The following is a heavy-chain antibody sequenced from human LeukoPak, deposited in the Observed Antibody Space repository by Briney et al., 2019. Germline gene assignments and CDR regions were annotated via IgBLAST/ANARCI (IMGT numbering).Heavy chain of an antibody. CDR1: GFTFSYYA. D-gene: IGHD6-19*01. J-gene: IGHJ5*02. CDR2: ISASGGST. Sequence: GGSLRLSCAASGFTFSYYAMSWVRQAPGKGLEWVSAISASGGSTDYANSVKGRFTISRDNSKNTLYLQMNSLRAEDTAVFYCAKGLSSGWYGESGSWGQGTLVTVSS. CDR3: AKGLSSGWYGESGS. V-gene: IGHV3-23*01.